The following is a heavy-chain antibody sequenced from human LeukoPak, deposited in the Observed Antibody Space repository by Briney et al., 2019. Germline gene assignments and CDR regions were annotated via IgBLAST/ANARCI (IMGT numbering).Heavy chain of an antibody. CDR3: ARAGNAYGDLIDY. CDR2: IWYDGSNK. D-gene: IGHD4-17*01. J-gene: IGHJ4*02. Sequence: GGSLRLSCATSGFTFSSYGMHWVRQAPGKGLEWVAVIWYDGSNKYYADSVKGRFTISRDNSKNTLYLQMNSLRAEDTAVYYCARAGNAYGDLIDYWGQGTLVTVSS. V-gene: IGHV3-33*08. CDR1: GFTFSSYG.